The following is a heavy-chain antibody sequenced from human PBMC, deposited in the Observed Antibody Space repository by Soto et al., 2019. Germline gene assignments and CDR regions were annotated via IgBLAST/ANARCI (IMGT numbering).Heavy chain of an antibody. V-gene: IGHV4-34*01. D-gene: IGHD2-21*01. J-gene: IGHJ6*02. CDR2: INHSGST. Sequence: ETLSLTCAVYGGSFSGYDWSWIRQPPGKGLEWIGEINHSGSTNYNPSLKSRVTISVDTSKNQFSLKLSSVTAADTAVYYCARAPRSMVIVYYYYYGMEVWGQGTTVTVSS. CDR3: ARAPRSMVIVYYYYYGMEV. CDR1: GGSFSGYD.